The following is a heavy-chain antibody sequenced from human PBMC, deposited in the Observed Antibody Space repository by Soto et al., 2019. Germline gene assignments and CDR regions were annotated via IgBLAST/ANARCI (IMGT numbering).Heavy chain of an antibody. CDR3: ARDYEVIVPAAYWFDP. CDR2: INSFNGNT. Sequence: ASLKVSCKASGYTFTNYAIHWVRQSPLQMLDWMGWINSFNGNTKYSQKFQVRATITRDTSASAAYMELSSLRSEDTAVYYCARDYEVIVPAAYWFDPWGQGTLVTVSS. D-gene: IGHD2-2*01. V-gene: IGHV1-3*01. CDR1: GYTFTNYA. J-gene: IGHJ5*02.